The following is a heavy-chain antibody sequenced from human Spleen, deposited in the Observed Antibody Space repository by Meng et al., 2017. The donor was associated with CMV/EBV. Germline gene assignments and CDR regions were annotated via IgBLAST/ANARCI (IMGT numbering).Heavy chain of an antibody. Sequence: QWQLQGSGPGLVKPYQTLSLTCTGSGGSISSGDYYWSWIRQPPGKGLEWIGYIYYSGSTYYNPSLKSRVTISVDTSKNQFSLKLSSVTAADTAVYYCARVGAYCGGDCYHPRWGQGTLVTVSS. CDR1: GGSISSGDYY. CDR3: ARVGAYCGGDCYHPR. CDR2: IYYSGST. V-gene: IGHV4-30-4*08. D-gene: IGHD2-21*02. J-gene: IGHJ4*02.